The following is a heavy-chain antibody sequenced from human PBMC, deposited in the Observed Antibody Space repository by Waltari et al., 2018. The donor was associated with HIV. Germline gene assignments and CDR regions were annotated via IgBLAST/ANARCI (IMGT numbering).Heavy chain of an antibody. CDR1: GYSISSVDY. CDR3: ARGQGLGTFDC. D-gene: IGHD6-19*01. CDR2: IYHSGST. Sequence: QVQLQESGPGLVKSSENLSLTCDVSGYSISSVDYSGWLRQPPGKGLEWMGIIYHSGSTYYNPSLKSRVTISADTSNNQFSLKVSSVTAADTAVYYCARGQGLGTFDCWGQGTLVTVSS. J-gene: IGHJ4*02. V-gene: IGHV4-38-2*01.